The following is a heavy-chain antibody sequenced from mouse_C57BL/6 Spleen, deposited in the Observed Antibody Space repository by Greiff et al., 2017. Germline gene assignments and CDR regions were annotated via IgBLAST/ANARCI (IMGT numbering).Heavy chain of an antibody. CDR2: INPNNGGT. CDR1: GYTFTDYN. CDR3: LYYDYEYYAMDY. J-gene: IGHJ4*01. D-gene: IGHD2-4*01. V-gene: IGHV1-22*01. Sequence: EVQVVESGPELVKPGASVKMSCKASGYTFTDYNMHWVKQSHGKSLEWIGYINPNNGGTSYNQKFKGKATLTVNKSSSTAYMELRSLTSEDSAVYYCLYYDYEYYAMDYWGQGTSVTVSS.